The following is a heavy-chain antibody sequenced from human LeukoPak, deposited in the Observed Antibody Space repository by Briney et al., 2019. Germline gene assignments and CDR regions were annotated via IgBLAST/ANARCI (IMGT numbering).Heavy chain of an antibody. J-gene: IGHJ4*02. V-gene: IGHV4-39*01. D-gene: IGHD6-6*01. CDR1: GGSISTSNYF. CDR2: IFYSGNT. CDR3: VSSLGHLVPAPYYFDY. Sequence: SETLSLTCSVSGGSISTSNYFPGWIRQPPGKGLEWIGSIFYSGNTYYNPSLKSRVTISVDTSKNQFSLKLSSVTAADTAVYYCVSSLGHLVPAPYYFDYWGQGTLVTVSS.